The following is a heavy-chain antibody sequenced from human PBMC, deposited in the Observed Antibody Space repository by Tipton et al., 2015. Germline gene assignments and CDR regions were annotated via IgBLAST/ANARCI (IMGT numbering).Heavy chain of an antibody. CDR1: GGSVSTSNYY. D-gene: IGHD3-16*01. J-gene: IGHJ1*01. CDR2: ISYSGST. CDR3: ARSPPGDYEYIEY. V-gene: IGHV4-61*01. Sequence: LRLSCTVSGGSVSTSNYYWGWIRQSPGKGLEWIGYISYSGSTHYNPSLKRRVTISLDTSKNQFSLELTSVTAADTAVYYCARSPPGDYEYIEYWGQGTLITVSS.